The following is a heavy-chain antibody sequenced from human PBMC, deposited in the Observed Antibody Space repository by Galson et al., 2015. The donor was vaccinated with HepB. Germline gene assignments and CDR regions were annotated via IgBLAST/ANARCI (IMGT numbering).Heavy chain of an antibody. CDR3: ARAYFDWLLPGYFDY. J-gene: IGHJ4*02. D-gene: IGHD3-9*01. V-gene: IGHV1-2*06. Sequence: SVKVSCKASGYTFTGYYMHWVRQAPGQGLEWMGRINPNSGGTNYAQKFQGRVTMTRDTSISTAYMELSRLRSDDTAVYYCARAYFDWLLPGYFDYWGQGTLVTVSS. CDR2: INPNSGGT. CDR1: GYTFTGYY.